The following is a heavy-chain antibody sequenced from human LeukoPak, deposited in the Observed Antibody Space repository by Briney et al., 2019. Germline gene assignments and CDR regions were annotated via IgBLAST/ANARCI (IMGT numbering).Heavy chain of an antibody. V-gene: IGHV4-4*07. Sequence: SETLSLTCTVSGGSISSYFWNWIRQPAGKGLEWIGRIYPSGSTNYNPSLSSRVTMSVDTSKNQFSLKLSSETAADTAMYYCARALGYFGSGGEAWGQGTLVTVSS. D-gene: IGHD3-10*01. CDR2: IYPSGST. J-gene: IGHJ5*02. CDR1: GGSISSYF. CDR3: ARALGYFGSGGEA.